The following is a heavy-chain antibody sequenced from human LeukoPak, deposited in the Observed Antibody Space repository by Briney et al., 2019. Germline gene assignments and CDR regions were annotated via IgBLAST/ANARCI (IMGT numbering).Heavy chain of an antibody. J-gene: IGHJ4*02. V-gene: IGHV4-61*01. CDR2: IYYSGST. CDR3: ARVGWLRFGYFDY. D-gene: IGHD5-12*01. Sequence: SETLSLTCTVSGGSVSSGSYYWSWVRQPPGKGLGWVGYIYYSGSTSYNPSLKSRVTISVDTSKNQFSLKLSSVTAADTAVYYCARVGWLRFGYFDYWGQGTLVTVSS. CDR1: GGSVSSGSYY.